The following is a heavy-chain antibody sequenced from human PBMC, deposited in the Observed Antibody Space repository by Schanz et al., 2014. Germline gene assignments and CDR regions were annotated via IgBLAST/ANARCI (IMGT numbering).Heavy chain of an antibody. J-gene: IGHJ4*02. D-gene: IGHD2-2*01. Sequence: EVKLLESGGHLVQPGGSLRLSCSASGFTFSTYAMTWIRQAPGKGLEWVSDISDSGDSTHYADSVKGRFTISRDNAKNSLFLQMNSLSAEDTAVYYCAKVAPAATYLDSWGLGTLVTVSS. CDR1: GFTFSTYA. V-gene: IGHV3-23*01. CDR3: AKVAPAATYLDS. CDR2: ISDSGDST.